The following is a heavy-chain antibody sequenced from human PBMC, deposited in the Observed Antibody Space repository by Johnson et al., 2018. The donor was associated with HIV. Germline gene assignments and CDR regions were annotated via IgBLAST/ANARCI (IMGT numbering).Heavy chain of an antibody. Sequence: QVQLVESGGGVVQPGRSLRLSCAASGFTFSTYGMHWVRQAPGKGLEWVAVISFDGSNKYYADSVKGLSTISSDNSNNTLFLQMNSLRADDTALYYCAKDMGRYSGSYGNYDAFDIWGQGTMVTVSS. CDR2: ISFDGSNK. J-gene: IGHJ3*02. CDR3: AKDMGRYSGSYGNYDAFDI. CDR1: GFTFSTYG. D-gene: IGHD1-26*01. V-gene: IGHV3-30*18.